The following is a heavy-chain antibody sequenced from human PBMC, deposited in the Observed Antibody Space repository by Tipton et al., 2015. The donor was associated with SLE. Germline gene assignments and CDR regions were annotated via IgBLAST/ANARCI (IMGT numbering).Heavy chain of an antibody. D-gene: IGHD3-9*01. CDR1: GGTFSSYA. Sequence: QSGPEVKKPGSSVKVSCKASGGTFSSYAISWVRQAPGQGLEWMGGIIPIFGTANYAQKFQGRVTITADESTSTAYMELSSLRSEGTAVYYCARDRSYYDILTGYYLYYYGMDVWGQGATVTVSS. CDR2: IIPIFGTA. CDR3: ARDRSYYDILTGYYLYYYGMDV. J-gene: IGHJ6*02. V-gene: IGHV1-69*01.